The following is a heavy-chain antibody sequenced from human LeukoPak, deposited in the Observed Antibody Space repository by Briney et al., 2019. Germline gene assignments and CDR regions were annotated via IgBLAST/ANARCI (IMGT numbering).Heavy chain of an antibody. CDR2: IIPIFGTA. J-gene: IGHJ4*02. CDR3: ASGALDYYGSGSYSIPARFDY. D-gene: IGHD3-10*01. CDR1: GYTFTSYG. V-gene: IGHV1-69*13. Sequence: ASVNVSCKASGYTFTSYGISWARQAPGQGLEWMGGIIPIFGTANYAQKFQGRVTITADESTSTAYMELSSLRSEDTAVYYCASGALDYYGSGSYSIPARFDYWGQGTLVTVSS.